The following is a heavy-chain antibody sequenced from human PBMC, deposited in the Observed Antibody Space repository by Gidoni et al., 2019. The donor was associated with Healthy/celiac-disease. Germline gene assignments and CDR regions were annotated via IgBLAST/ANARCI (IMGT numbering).Heavy chain of an antibody. CDR3: AGEVGDGIGDNFDY. CDR2: IYHSGST. V-gene: IGHV4-4*02. CDR1: GGPISSSNW. D-gene: IGHD2-21*02. Sequence: QVQLQESGPGLVKPAGTLSPTCAVSGGPISSSNWWRWVRQPPGKGLGWIGKIYHSGSTNYNPSLKSLVTISVDKSKNQFSLKLSSVAAADTAVYYCAGEVGDGIGDNFDYWGQGTLVTVTS. J-gene: IGHJ4*02.